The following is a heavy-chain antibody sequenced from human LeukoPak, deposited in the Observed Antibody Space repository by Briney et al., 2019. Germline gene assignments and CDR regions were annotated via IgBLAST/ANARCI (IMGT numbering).Heavy chain of an antibody. V-gene: IGHV3-53*01. J-gene: IGHJ4*02. CDR2: IYSGGST. CDR1: GFTVSSNY. D-gene: IGHD2-15*01. Sequence: PGGSLRLSCAASGFTVSSNYMSWVRQAPGKGLEWVSVIYSGGSTYYADSVKGRFTISRDNSKNTLYLQMNSLRAEDTAVYYCARDVEYCSGGSCYAYGYWGQGTLVTVSS. CDR3: ARDVEYCSGGSCYAYGY.